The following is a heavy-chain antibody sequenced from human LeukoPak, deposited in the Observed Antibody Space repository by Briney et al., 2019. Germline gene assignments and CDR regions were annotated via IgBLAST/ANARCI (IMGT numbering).Heavy chain of an antibody. CDR3: AKGVAMGYYGSGSPVDY. CDR1: GLTFSTYA. J-gene: IGHJ4*02. Sequence: PGGSQRLSCAPSGLTFSTYAMSWVRHAPQKALEGDSAIRGSGGRTYYEDSVKGRLTISRDNSKTTLYLQMNSQRDDDTAVYYCAKGVAMGYYGSGSPVDYWGQGTLVTVSS. CDR2: IRGSGGRT. D-gene: IGHD3-10*01. V-gene: IGHV3-23*01.